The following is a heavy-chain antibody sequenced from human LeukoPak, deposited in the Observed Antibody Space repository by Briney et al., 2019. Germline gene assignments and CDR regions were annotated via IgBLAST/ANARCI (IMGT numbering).Heavy chain of an antibody. CDR1: GRSLSGYY. V-gene: IGHV4-34*01. CDR2: INHSGST. CDR3: ARIAHKLHRIYCSSTSCYGPFDY. J-gene: IGHJ4*02. D-gene: IGHD2-2*01. Sequence: PSETLSLTCAVYGRSLSGYYWSWIRQPPGKGLEWIGEINHSGSTNYNPSLKSRVTISVDTSKNQFSLKLSSATAADTAVYYCARIAHKLHRIYCSSTSCYGPFDYWGQGTLVTVSS.